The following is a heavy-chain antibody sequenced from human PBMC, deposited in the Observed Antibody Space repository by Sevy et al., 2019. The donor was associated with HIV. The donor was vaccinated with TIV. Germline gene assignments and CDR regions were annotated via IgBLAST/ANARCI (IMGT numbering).Heavy chain of an antibody. J-gene: IGHJ4*02. Sequence: SETLSLTCTVSGGSISSYYWSWIRQPAGKGLEWIGRIYTSGSTNYNPSLKSRVTMSVDTSKNQFSLKLSSVTAADTAVYYCARSIAAGGGGYFDYWGQGTLVTVSS. CDR2: IYTSGST. V-gene: IGHV4-4*07. CDR1: GGSISSYY. D-gene: IGHD6-13*01. CDR3: ARSIAAGGGGYFDY.